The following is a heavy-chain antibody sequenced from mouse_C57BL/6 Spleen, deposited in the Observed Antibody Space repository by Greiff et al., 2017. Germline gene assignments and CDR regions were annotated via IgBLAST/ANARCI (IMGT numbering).Heavy chain of an antibody. CDR1: GYTFTSYW. V-gene: IGHV1-50*01. Sequence: QVQLQQPGAELVKPGASVKLSCKASGYTFTSYWMQWVKQRPGQGLEWIGEIDPSDSYTNYNQKFKGKATLTVDTSSSTAYMQLSSLTSEDSAVYYCARPLGREGYFDYWGQGTTLTVSS. J-gene: IGHJ2*01. D-gene: IGHD4-1*01. CDR3: ARPLGREGYFDY. CDR2: IDPSDSYT.